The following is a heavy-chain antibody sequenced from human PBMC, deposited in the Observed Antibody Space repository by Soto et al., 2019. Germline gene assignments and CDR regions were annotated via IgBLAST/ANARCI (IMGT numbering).Heavy chain of an antibody. CDR3: AKGNCDNWTVLDC. CDR2: ISWNSVSI. Sequence: GGSLRLSYAGSGFTFKDYAMHWVRQAPGKGLEWVAGISWNSVSIGYADSVKGGFTISRDDATNSLYLQMNILRTEATALYYWAKGNCDNWTVLDCSSRGTVVSVYS. D-gene: IGHD1-20*01. J-gene: IGHJ4*02. CDR1: GFTFKDYA. V-gene: IGHV3-9*01.